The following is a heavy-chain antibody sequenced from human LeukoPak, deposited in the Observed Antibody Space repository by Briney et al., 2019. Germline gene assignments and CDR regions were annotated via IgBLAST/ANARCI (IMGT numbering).Heavy chain of an antibody. CDR2: IYYSGST. Sequence: SETLSLTCAVYGGSFSGHYWSWIRQPPGKGLEWIGYIYYSGSTNYNPSLKSRLTISVDTSKNQFSLKLSSVTAADTAVYYCARLTKRNDPFAIWGQGTMVTVSS. D-gene: IGHD1-14*01. CDR1: GGSFSGHY. CDR3: ARLTKRNDPFAI. J-gene: IGHJ3*02. V-gene: IGHV4-59*11.